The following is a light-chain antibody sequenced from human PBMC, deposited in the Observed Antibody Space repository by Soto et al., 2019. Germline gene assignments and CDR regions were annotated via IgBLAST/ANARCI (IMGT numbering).Light chain of an antibody. V-gene: IGKV1-39*01. J-gene: IGKJ5*01. CDR1: QSISRY. Sequence: DIHMSHSPSSVSPSVVDIFNITWLASQSISRYLNWYQQKPGKAPNLLIYVASSLQSEVPSRFSGSGSGADFTLTITSLQPEDFATYYCQQSYGTPITFGQGTRLEIK. CDR3: QQSYGTPIT. CDR2: VAS.